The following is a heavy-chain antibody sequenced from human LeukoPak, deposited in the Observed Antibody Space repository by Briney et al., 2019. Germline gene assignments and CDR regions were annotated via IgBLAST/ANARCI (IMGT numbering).Heavy chain of an antibody. CDR3: AREERVGIGDAFDT. Sequence: PSQTLSLTCTVSRGSISSYYLSWIRQPAGQGLEWIGYIYYSGTTNYKPSLKSRVTISLDTSKNQFSLKLSSVTAADTAVYYCAREERVGIGDAFDTGGQGTMVTVSA. J-gene: IGHJ3*02. CDR2: IYYSGTT. V-gene: IGHV4-59*01. D-gene: IGHD2-21*01. CDR1: RGSISSYY.